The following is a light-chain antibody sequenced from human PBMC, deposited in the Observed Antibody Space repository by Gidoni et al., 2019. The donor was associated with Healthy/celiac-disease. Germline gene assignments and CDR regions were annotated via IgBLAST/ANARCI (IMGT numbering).Light chain of an antibody. CDR2: GNS. J-gene: IGLJ1*01. V-gene: IGLV1-40*01. CDR3: QSYDSSLSGYYV. CDR1: SSNIGAGYA. Sequence: QSVLTQPTSVSGAPGQRVTISCTGSSSNIGAGYAVHWYHQLPGTAPKPLIYGNSNRPSGVPDRFSGSKSGTSASLAITGRQAEDEADYYCQSYDSSLSGYYVFGTGTKVTVL.